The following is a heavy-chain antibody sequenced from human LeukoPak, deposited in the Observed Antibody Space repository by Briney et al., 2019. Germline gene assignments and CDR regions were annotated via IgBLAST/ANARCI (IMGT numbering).Heavy chain of an antibody. CDR1: GGSISSYY. J-gene: IGHJ4*02. D-gene: IGHD1-26*01. V-gene: IGHV4-59*01. CDR3: ARVNKIWEYFDY. Sequence: SETLSLTCSVSGGSISSYYWSWIRQPPGKGLEWIGYMHYSGSTNYNPSLKSRVTISLDTSKNQFSLKLSSVTAADTAVYYCARVNKIWEYFDYWGREPWSPSPQ. CDR2: MHYSGST.